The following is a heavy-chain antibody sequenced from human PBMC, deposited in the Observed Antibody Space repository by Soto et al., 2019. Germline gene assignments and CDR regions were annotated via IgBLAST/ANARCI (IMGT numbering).Heavy chain of an antibody. V-gene: IGHV1-18*04. CDR2: ISPYTGKT. Sequence: QVLLVQSGSEVKKPGSSMKVSCQTSGYTFSDFALTWVRQVPDKGLEWLGWISPYTGKTNYAQRVHDRVALTTDTSTRTAYLELRSLTSDDTAVYYCARLGWELLSGLRYFDYWGQGTLVTVSS. D-gene: IGHD1-26*01. CDR3: ARLGWELLSGLRYFDY. CDR1: GYTFSDFA. J-gene: IGHJ4*02.